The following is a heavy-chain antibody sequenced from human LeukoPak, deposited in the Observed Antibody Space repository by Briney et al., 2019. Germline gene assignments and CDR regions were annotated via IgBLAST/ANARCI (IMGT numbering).Heavy chain of an antibody. D-gene: IGHD1-1*01. CDR2: IQEDGSNR. J-gene: IGHJ3*02. CDR1: GFTFRRSW. V-gene: IGHV3-7*01. Sequence: GGSLRLSCTASGFTFRRSWMAWIRQAPGKGLEWVANIQEDGSNRYYVGSVKGRFTISRDNAKNSVYLQMNSLRAEDTAVYYCAREARGTRAAFDIWGQGTMVTVS. CDR3: AREARGTRAAFDI.